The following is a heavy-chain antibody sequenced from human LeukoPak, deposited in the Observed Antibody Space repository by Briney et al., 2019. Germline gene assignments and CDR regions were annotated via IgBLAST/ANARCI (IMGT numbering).Heavy chain of an antibody. CDR3: ARVAAPVVVVPAALNWFDP. D-gene: IGHD2-2*01. CDR2: ISSSGSTI. CDR1: GFTFSDYY. V-gene: IGHV3-11*01. Sequence: PGGSLRLSCAASGFTFSDYYMSWIRQAPGKGLEWVSYISSSGSTIYYADSVKGRFTISRDNAKNSLYLQMNSLRAEDTAVYYCARVAAPVVVVPAALNWFDPWGQGTWSPSPQ. J-gene: IGHJ5*02.